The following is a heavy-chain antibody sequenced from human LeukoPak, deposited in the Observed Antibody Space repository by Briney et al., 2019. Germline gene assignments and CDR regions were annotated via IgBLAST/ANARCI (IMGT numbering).Heavy chain of an antibody. J-gene: IGHJ5*02. CDR3: ARGGRQLLSNWFDP. V-gene: IGHV1-69*04. CDR2: IIPILGIA. Sequence: SVKVSCKASGGTFSSYAISWVRQAPGQGLEWMGRIIPILGIANYAQKFQGRVTITADKSTSTAYMELSSLRSEDTAVYYCARGGRQLLSNWFDPWGQGTLVTVSS. CDR1: GGTFSSYA. D-gene: IGHD2-2*01.